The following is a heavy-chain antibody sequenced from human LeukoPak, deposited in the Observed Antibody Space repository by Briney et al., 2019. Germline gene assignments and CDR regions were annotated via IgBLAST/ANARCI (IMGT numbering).Heavy chain of an antibody. J-gene: IGHJ4*02. CDR3: TRAPYGGNSLATY. Sequence: GGSLRLSCGASGFTFSSYAMSWVRQAPGEGLEWVGFIRSKAYGATTEYAASVKGRFTISRDDSKSIAYLQMNSLKTEDTAVYYCTRAPYGGNSLATYWGQGTLVTVSS. D-gene: IGHD4-23*01. CDR2: IRSKAYGATT. CDR1: GFTFSSYA. V-gene: IGHV3-49*04.